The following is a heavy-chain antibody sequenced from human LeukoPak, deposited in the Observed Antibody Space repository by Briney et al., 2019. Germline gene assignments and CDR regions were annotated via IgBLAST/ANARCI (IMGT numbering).Heavy chain of an antibody. J-gene: IGHJ4*02. CDR3: ATEVVGYGDVHYFDS. CDR2: FDPADGEP. V-gene: IGHV1-24*01. CDR1: GYTLTEVS. D-gene: IGHD4-17*01. Sequence: ASVKVSCKISGYTLTEVSMHWVRQAPGKGLEWMGGFDPADGEPIYAQKFQGRVTMSEDTSTDTAYVDLSSLRSEDTAVYYCATEVVGYGDVHYFDSWGQGTLVT.